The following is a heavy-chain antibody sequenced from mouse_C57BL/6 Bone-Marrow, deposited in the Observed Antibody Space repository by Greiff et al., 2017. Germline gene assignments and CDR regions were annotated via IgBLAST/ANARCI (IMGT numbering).Heavy chain of an antibody. J-gene: IGHJ2*01. CDR2: INPNNGGT. CDR3: ALLRYY. CDR1: GYTFTDYY. Sequence: EVQLQQSGPELVKPGASVKISCKASGYTFTDYYMNWVKQSHGKSLEWIGDINPNNGGTSYNQKFKGKATLTVDKSSSTAYMELRSLTSEYSAVYYCALLRYYWGQGTTLTVSS. D-gene: IGHD1-1*01. V-gene: IGHV1-26*01.